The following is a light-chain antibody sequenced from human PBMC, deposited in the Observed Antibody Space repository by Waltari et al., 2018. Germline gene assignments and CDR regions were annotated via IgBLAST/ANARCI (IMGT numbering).Light chain of an antibody. V-gene: IGKV1-39*01. CDR3: QQSYSPLT. J-gene: IGKJ4*01. Sequence: DFQMTQSPSSLSASVGDRVTITCRASKSISTYLNWYQQKPGKAPNLLIYAASSLQSGVPSRFSGSGSGPDFTLTISSLQPEDFATYYCQQSYSPLTFGGGTKVEIK. CDR1: KSISTY. CDR2: AAS.